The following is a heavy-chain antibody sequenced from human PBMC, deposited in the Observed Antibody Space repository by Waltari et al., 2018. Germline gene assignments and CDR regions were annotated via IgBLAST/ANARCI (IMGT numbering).Heavy chain of an antibody. CDR3: AKARATTVTSQIDY. CDR2: ISWNSGSI. Sequence: EVQLVESGGGLVQPGRSLRLSCAASGFTFDDYAMHWVRQAPGKGLEWVSGISWNSGSIGYADSVKGRFTISRDNAKNSLYLQMNSLRAEDMALYYCAKARATTVTSQIDYWGQGTLVTVSS. CDR1: GFTFDDYA. J-gene: IGHJ4*02. D-gene: IGHD4-17*01. V-gene: IGHV3-9*03.